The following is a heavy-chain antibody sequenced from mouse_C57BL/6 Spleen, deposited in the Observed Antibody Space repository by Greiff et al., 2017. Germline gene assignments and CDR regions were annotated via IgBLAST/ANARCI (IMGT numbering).Heavy chain of an antibody. D-gene: IGHD2-3*01. CDR1: GYTFTSYW. CDR2: IDPSDSET. J-gene: IGHJ2*01. CDR3: ARGNDGYYLDD. Sequence: QVQLQQPGAELVRPGSSVKLSCNASGYTFTSYWMHWVKQRPIQGLEWIGNIDPSDSETHYNQKFKDKATLTVDKSSSTAYMQRSSLTSEDSAVYYCARGNDGYYLDDWGKGTTLTVSS. V-gene: IGHV1-52*01.